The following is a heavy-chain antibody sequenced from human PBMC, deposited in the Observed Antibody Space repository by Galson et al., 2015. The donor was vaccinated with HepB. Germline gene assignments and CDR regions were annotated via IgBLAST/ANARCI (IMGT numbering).Heavy chain of an antibody. D-gene: IGHD6-13*01. V-gene: IGHV1-18*04. CDR1: GYTFTSYG. CDR2: ISAYNGNT. CDR3: ARDPGIPGMAAAGGNLDY. J-gene: IGHJ4*02. Sequence: SAIVSCKAPGYTFTSYGISWARQAPGQGLEWMGWISAYNGNTNYAQKLQGRVTITTDTSTSTAYMELMTLRSDDTAVYYSARDPGIPGMAAAGGNLDYWGQGTLVTVSS.